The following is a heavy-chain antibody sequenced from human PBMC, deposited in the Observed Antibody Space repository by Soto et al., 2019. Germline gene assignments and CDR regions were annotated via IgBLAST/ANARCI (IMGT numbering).Heavy chain of an antibody. CDR2: IYYSGST. CDR1: GDSISNNNFY. J-gene: IGHJ6*03. CDR3: ARHYGYYSHYMDV. V-gene: IGHV4-39*01. D-gene: IGHD3-10*01. Sequence: QLQLQESGPGLVKPSETLSLTCTVSGDSISNNNFYWGWIRQPPGKGLEWIGTIYYSGSTYYNPSLKSRVTISVDTSNNQLSLKLSSGTAADTAVYYCARHYGYYSHYMDVWTKGTTVTVSS.